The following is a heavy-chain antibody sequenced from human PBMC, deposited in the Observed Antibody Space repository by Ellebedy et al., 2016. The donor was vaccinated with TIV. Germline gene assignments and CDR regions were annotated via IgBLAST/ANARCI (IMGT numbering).Heavy chain of an antibody. CDR1: GFTFSSYA. J-gene: IGHJ4*02. CDR3: ARGASRWLQPRYYFDY. D-gene: IGHD5-24*01. V-gene: IGHV3-23*01. Sequence: PGGSLRLSCAASGFTFSSYAMSWVRQSPGKGLEWVAAITGSGGTNFYADSVKGRFTISRDNSKNTLYLQMNSLRAEDTAVYYCARGASRWLQPRYYFDYWGQGTLVTVSS. CDR2: ITGSGGTN.